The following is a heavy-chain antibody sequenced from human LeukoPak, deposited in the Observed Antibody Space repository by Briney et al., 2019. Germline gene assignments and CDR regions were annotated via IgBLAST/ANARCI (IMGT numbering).Heavy chain of an antibody. CDR1: GFTFSSYA. V-gene: IGHV3-30*04. D-gene: IGHD3-16*02. CDR2: ISDDGSNK. J-gene: IGHJ4*02. Sequence: GGSLRLSCAASGFTFSSYAMHWVRQAPGKGLEWVAVISDDGSNKYYADSVKGRFTISRDNSKNTLYLQMNSLRAEDTAVYYCARGFADFVWGSYPSSYWGQGILVTVSS. CDR3: ARGFADFVWGSYPSSY.